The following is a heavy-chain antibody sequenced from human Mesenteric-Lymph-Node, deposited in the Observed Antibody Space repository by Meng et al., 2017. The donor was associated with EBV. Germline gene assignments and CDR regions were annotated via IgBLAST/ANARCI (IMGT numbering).Heavy chain of an antibody. J-gene: IGHJ4*02. V-gene: IGHV4-34*01. CDR3: ARVRSSGSGLIRNYFDY. CDR2: INHIRSV. Sequence: VTRHQGADGLLKPAEDLSLSWAVYGGSFNDYYWIWIRQAPGKGLEWIGEINHIRSVYYNPSLKSRVTISVDTSNNQISLRLTSVTAADTAIYYCARVRSSGSGLIRNYFDYWGQGTLVTVSS. CDR1: GGSFNDYY. D-gene: IGHD6-19*01.